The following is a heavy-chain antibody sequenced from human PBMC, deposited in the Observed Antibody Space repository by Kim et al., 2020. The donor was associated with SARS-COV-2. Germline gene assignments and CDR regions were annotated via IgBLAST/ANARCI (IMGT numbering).Heavy chain of an antibody. D-gene: IGHD6-25*01. Sequence: KWYNYYSPSVKGRITITPDTANNHFSLQPNSVSPEDTAVYYCASGYAFDIWGPGTLVTVSS. V-gene: IGHV6-1*01. CDR3: ASGYAFDI. CDR2: KWYN. J-gene: IGHJ3*02.